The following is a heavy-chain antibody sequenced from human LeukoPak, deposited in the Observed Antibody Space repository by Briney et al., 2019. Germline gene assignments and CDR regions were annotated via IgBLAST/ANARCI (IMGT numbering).Heavy chain of an antibody. CDR1: GFTFSSSS. CDR2: ISSTSSYI. Sequence: PGGSLRLSCAVSGFTFSSSSMNWVGQAPGKGRDGVSSISSTSSYIYYADSVKGRFTISRDNAKNSLCLQMDSLRAEDTAVYYCATSDDLWSGMDNWGQGTPVTVSS. D-gene: IGHD3-3*01. J-gene: IGHJ4*02. CDR3: ATSDDLWSGMDN. V-gene: IGHV3-21*01.